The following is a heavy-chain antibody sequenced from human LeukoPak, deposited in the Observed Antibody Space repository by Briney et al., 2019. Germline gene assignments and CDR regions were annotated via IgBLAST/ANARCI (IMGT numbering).Heavy chain of an antibody. CDR2: IYHSGST. Sequence: SETLSLTYTHSADSISTTSSYWGWIRQPPGKGLQWIGSIYHSGSTYYNPSLKSRVTISVDTSKNQFSLKLSSVTAADTAVYYCARRHYYDSSAPRGWFDPWGQGTLVTVSS. J-gene: IGHJ5*02. CDR1: ADSISTTSSY. V-gene: IGHV4-39*07. D-gene: IGHD3-22*01. CDR3: ARRHYYDSSAPRGWFDP.